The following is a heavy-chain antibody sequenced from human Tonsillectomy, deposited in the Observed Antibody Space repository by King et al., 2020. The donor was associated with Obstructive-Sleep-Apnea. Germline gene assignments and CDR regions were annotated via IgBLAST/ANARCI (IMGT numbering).Heavy chain of an antibody. V-gene: IGHV4-38-2*02. Sequence: QLQESGPGLVKPSETLSLTCTVSGYSISSGYYWGWIRQPPGKGLEWIGSIYHSGSTYYNPSLKSRVTISVDTSKNQFSLKLSSVTAADTAVYYCARDQGVGVWGQGTTVTVSS. CDR1: GYSISSGYY. CDR2: IYHSGST. CDR3: ARDQGVGV. J-gene: IGHJ6*02. D-gene: IGHD2-15*01.